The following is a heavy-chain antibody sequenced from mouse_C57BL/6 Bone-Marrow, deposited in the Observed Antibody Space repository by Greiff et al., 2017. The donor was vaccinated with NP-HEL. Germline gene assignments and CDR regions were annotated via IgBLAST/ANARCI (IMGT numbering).Heavy chain of an antibody. CDR2: IDPSDSYT. CDR1: GYTFTSYW. D-gene: IGHD1-1*02. Sequence: QVQLQQPGAELVMPGASVKLSCKASGYTFTSYWMHLVKQRPGQGLEWIGEIDPSDSYTNYNQKFKGKSTLTVDKSSSTAYMQLSSLTSEDSAVYYCARNHYGDAMDYWGQGTSVTVSS. V-gene: IGHV1-69*01. CDR3: ARNHYGDAMDY. J-gene: IGHJ4*01.